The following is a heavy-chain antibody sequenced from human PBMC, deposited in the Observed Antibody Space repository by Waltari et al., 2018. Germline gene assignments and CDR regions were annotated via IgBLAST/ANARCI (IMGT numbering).Heavy chain of an antibody. V-gene: IGHV4-34*01. CDR2: IRHSGTT. D-gene: IGHD2-21*02. CDR1: GGSFSGYY. CDR3: ARQEIIVEVTGDGFDI. Sequence: QVQLQQWGAGLLKPSETLSLTCAVYGGSFSGYYWSWIRQPPGKGLEGIGEIRHSGTTNYHPSLKGRVTISLDTSKNQFSLKLSSVTAADTAVYYCARQEIIVEVTGDGFDIWGQGTMVTVSS. J-gene: IGHJ3*02.